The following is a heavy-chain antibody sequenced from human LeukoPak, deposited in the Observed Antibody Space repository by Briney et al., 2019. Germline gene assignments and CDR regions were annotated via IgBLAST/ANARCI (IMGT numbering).Heavy chain of an antibody. D-gene: IGHD3-16*01. V-gene: IGHV4-34*01. Sequence: PSETLSLTYVVYGGSFSGYYWSWIRRPPGKGLEWIGSIYYSGSTYYNPSLKSRVTVSVDTSKNQFSLNLSSVTAADTAVYYCVRGSTLRHYQYWGQGTLVTVSS. CDR1: GGSFSGYY. CDR3: VRGSTLRHYQY. J-gene: IGHJ4*02. CDR2: IYYSGST.